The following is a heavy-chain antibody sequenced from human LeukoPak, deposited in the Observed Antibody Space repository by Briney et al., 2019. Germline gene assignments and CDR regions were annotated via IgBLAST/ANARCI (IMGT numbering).Heavy chain of an antibody. V-gene: IGHV4-59*01. CDR1: GGSITSYY. D-gene: IGHD3-3*01. Sequence: SETLSLTCTVSGGSITSYYWNWIRQPPGKGLEWIGYIYYSGSTNYNPSLKSRVTISVDTSKNQFSLKLSSVTAADTAVYYCARGATDFYDFWSNWGQGTLVTVSS. CDR3: ARGATDFYDFWSN. J-gene: IGHJ4*02. CDR2: IYYSGST.